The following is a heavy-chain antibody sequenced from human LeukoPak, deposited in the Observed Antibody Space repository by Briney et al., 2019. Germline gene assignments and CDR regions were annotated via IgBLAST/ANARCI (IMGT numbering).Heavy chain of an antibody. J-gene: IGHJ3*02. D-gene: IGHD2-21*01. V-gene: IGHV1-18*01. CDR1: GHTFTSYG. Sequence: ASVKVSCKASGHTFTSYGISWVRQAPGQGLEWMGWISAYNGNTNYAQKLQGRVTMTTDTSTSTAYMELRSLRSDDTAVYYCARPQSLFRNYDAFDIWGQGTMVTVSS. CDR2: ISAYNGNT. CDR3: ARPQSLFRNYDAFDI.